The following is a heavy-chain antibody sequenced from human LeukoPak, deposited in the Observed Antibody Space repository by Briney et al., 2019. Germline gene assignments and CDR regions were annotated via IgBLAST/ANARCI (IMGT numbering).Heavy chain of an antibody. CDR2: ISAYNSNT. J-gene: IGHJ5*02. Sequence: ASVKVSCKASGYTFTSYGISWVRQAPGQGLEWMRWISAYNSNTNYAQKLQGRVTMTTDTSTSTACMELRSLRSDDTAVYYCARDYIADDSRGYYYSWFDPWGLGTLVTVSS. CDR3: ARDYIADDSRGYYYSWFDP. CDR1: GYTFTSYG. V-gene: IGHV1-18*01. D-gene: IGHD3-22*01.